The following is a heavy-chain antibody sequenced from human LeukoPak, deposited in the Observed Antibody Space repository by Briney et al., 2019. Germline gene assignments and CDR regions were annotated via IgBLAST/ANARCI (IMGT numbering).Heavy chain of an antibody. D-gene: IGHD3-22*01. CDR1: GYTFTGYY. CDR2: INPSGGST. Sequence: ASVKVSCKASGYTFTGYYMHWERQAPGQGLEWMGIINPSGGSTSYAQKFQGRLTMTSDTSTSTVYMELSSLRSEDTAVYYCARGGHRTYYYDSSRYYLDYWGQGTLVTVSS. V-gene: IGHV1-46*01. CDR3: ARGGHRTYYYDSSRYYLDY. J-gene: IGHJ4*02.